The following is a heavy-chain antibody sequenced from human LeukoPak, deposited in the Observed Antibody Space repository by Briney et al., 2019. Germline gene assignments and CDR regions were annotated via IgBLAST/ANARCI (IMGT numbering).Heavy chain of an antibody. CDR2: IKQDGSEK. V-gene: IGHV3-7*03. CDR1: GFTSSGYW. CDR3: ASDRGDYGMDV. Sequence: GGSLRLSCAASGFTSSGYWMSWVRQAPGKGLEWVANIKQDGSEKYYVDSVKGRFTISRDNAKNSLYLQMNSLRAEDTAVYYCASDRGDYGMDVWGQGTTVTVSS. D-gene: IGHD3-10*01. J-gene: IGHJ6*02.